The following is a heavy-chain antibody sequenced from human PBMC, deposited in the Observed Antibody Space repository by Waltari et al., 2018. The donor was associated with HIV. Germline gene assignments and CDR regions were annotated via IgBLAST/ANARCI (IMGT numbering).Heavy chain of an antibody. Sequence: QVDLQQWGTGLLKPSETLSRTCAVYGGSFTGHYWSWIRETPGEGLQWIGEMNDGGKSNYNPTLKSRAVMTIDPSKKQCSLKLKSVTAADTGVYYCARGPRPSTVTAPGWYFDLWGRGTLVTVSS. V-gene: IGHV4-34*02. CDR3: ARGPRPSTVTAPGWYFDL. J-gene: IGHJ2*01. CDR2: MNDGGKS. D-gene: IGHD2-21*02. CDR1: GGSFTGHY.